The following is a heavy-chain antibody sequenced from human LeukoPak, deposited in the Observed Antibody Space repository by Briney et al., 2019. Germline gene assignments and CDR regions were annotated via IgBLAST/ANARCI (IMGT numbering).Heavy chain of an antibody. D-gene: IGHD4-23*01. Sequence: ASVKVSCKASGYTFTSYDINWVRQATGQGLEWMGWMNPNSGNTGYAQKFQGRVTMTRNTSISTAYMELSSLRSEDTAVYYCASQGGGNQDNYYYYYMDVWGKGTMVTVSS. V-gene: IGHV1-8*01. J-gene: IGHJ6*03. CDR1: GYTFTSYD. CDR3: ASQGGGNQDNYYYYYMDV. CDR2: MNPNSGNT.